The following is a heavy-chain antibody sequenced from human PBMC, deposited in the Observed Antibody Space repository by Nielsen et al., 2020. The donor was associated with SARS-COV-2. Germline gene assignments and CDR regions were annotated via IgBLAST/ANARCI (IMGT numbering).Heavy chain of an antibody. V-gene: IGHV3-23*01. Sequence: GESLKISCAASGFTFSSYAMSWVRQAPGKGLEWVSAISGSGGSIYYADSVKGRFTISRDNAKNSLYLQMNSLRAEDTAVYYCARDIVARYYYYGMDVWGQGTTVTVSS. D-gene: IGHD5-12*01. J-gene: IGHJ6*02. CDR2: ISGSGGSI. CDR3: ARDIVARYYYYGMDV. CDR1: GFTFSSYA.